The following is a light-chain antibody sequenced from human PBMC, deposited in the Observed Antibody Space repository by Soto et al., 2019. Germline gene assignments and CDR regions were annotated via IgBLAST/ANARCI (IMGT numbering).Light chain of an antibody. V-gene: IGKV3-15*01. CDR1: QSVGSY. Sequence: DIQMTQSPASLSASLRDRVTLTCRASQSVGSYLNWYQQKPGQAPKVLIYGASSWPSGIPARFSGSGSGTEFTLTINSLQSEDFAVYYCQQYNSWPRTFGQGTKVDIK. CDR2: GAS. J-gene: IGKJ1*01. CDR3: QQYNSWPRT.